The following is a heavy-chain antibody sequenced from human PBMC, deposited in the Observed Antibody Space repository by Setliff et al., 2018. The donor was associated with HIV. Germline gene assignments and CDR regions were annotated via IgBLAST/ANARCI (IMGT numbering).Heavy chain of an antibody. CDR3: VKDVLKFWSGSGALDF. CDR2: IWYDASKK. D-gene: IGHD3-3*01. CDR1: GFTFTNYE. V-gene: IGHV3-33*06. J-gene: IGHJ4*02. Sequence: HPGGSLRLSCAASGFTFTNYEMNWVRQAPGKGLEWVAPIWYDASKKEYSDSVKGRFNILRDDSKKTAYLQMNSLRDEDTAVYYCVKDVLKFWSGSGALDFWGSGTLVTVSS.